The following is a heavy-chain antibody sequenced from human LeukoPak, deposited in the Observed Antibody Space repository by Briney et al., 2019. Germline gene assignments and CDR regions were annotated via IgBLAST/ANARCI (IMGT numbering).Heavy chain of an antibody. CDR3: ARVSSNPYSRGYYHFDY. CDR1: GFAFNTYT. V-gene: IGHV3-21*01. J-gene: IGHJ4*02. Sequence: GGSLTLSCAASGFAFNTYTMNWVRQPPGKGLEWVSSISSTGAYIYHADSMDGRFTVSRDNARNLLYLPMNSLRAGDSAMYFCARVSSNPYSRGYYHFDYWGQGTLVTVSS. D-gene: IGHD6-25*01. CDR2: ISSTGAYI.